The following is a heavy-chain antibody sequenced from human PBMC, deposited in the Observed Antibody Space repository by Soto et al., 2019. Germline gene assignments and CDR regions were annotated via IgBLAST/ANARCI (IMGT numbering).Heavy chain of an antibody. CDR2: VYHTGDT. J-gene: IGHJ5*02. V-gene: IGHV4-4*02. Sequence: SETLSLTCGVCGGTVDSSHWWSWVRKSPGGGLEWTGNVYHTGDTNFNPSLQSRVTISVDKSNNQFSLRLNSLTAADTAVYFCAREIVTAGGNNYFDPWGPGTLVTVSS. CDR3: AREIVTAGGNNYFDP. CDR1: GGTVDSSHW. D-gene: IGHD2-21*02.